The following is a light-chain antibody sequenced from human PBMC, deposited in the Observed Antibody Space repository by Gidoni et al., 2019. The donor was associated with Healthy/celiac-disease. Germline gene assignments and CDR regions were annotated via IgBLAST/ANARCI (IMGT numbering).Light chain of an antibody. CDR2: AAS. CDR3: QQCDSTPWT. J-gene: IGKJ1*01. V-gene: IGKV1-39*01. CDR1: QSISSY. Sequence: QITQSPSSLSASVGDRVTITCRASQSISSYLNWYQQKPGKAPKLLIYAASSLQSGVPSRFSGSGSGTDFTLTISSLQPEDFATYYCQQCDSTPWTFXEXTKVEIK.